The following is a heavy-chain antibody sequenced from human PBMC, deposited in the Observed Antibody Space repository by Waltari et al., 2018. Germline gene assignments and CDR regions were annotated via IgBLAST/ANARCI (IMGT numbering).Heavy chain of an antibody. Sequence: EVQLVESGGALVQPGGSLRLSCVASGFRFSSHDMGWVRPAPRKGLEWVSAINHRGEITYYADSVKGRFTISRDNSRNTLNLQMDSLRVEDTAVYHCTKRYCDRDRCYGLDNWGQGTLVTVSS. V-gene: IGHV3-23*04. CDR3: TKRYCDRDRCYGLDN. CDR2: INHRGEIT. D-gene: IGHD2-15*01. J-gene: IGHJ4*02. CDR1: GFRFSSHD.